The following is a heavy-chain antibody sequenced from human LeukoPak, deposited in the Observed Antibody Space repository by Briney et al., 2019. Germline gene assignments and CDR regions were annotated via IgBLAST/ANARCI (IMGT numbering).Heavy chain of an antibody. CDR2: IRYDGSNK. V-gene: IGHV3-30*02. CDR1: GFTFSSYG. Sequence: GGSVTLSCAASGFTFSSYGMHWVRQAPGKGLEWVAFIRYDGSNKYYADSVKGRFTISRDNSKNTLYLQMNSLRAEDTAVYYCAKEDSSGYYLAYFDDWGQGRLVTVSS. D-gene: IGHD3-22*01. J-gene: IGHJ4*02. CDR3: AKEDSSGYYLAYFDD.